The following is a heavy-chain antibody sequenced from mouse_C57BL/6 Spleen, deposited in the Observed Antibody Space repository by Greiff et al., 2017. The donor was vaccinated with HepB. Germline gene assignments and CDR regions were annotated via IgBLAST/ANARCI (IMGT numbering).Heavy chain of an antibody. CDR1: GFSLSTSGMG. V-gene: IGHV8-12*01. CDR2: IYWDDDK. Sequence: QVTLKESGPGILQSSQTLSLTCSFSGFSLSTSGMGVSWIRQPSGKGLEWLAHIYWDDDKRYNPSLKSRLTISKDTSRNQVFLKITSVDTADTATYYCARREDHGGFAYWGQGTLVTVSA. CDR3: ARREDHGGFAY. J-gene: IGHJ3*01.